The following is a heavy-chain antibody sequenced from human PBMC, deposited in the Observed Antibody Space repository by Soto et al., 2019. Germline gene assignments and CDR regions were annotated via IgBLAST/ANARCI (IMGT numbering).Heavy chain of an antibody. D-gene: IGHD2-15*01. CDR2: IYPGDSDT. J-gene: IGHJ5*02. CDR1: GYSFTSYW. V-gene: IGHV5-51*01. CDR3: ARSPGFCSGGSCLGNWFDP. Sequence: PGESLKISCKGSGYSFTSYWIGWVRQMPGKGLEWMGIIYPGDSDTRYSPSFQGQVTISADKSISTAYLQWSSLKASDTAMYYCARSPGFCSGGSCLGNWFDPWGQGTLVTVSS.